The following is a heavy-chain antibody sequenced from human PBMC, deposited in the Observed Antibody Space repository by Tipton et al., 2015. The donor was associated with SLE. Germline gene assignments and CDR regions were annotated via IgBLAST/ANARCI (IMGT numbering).Heavy chain of an antibody. CDR2: IKTYNGDT. D-gene: IGHD3-10*01. V-gene: IGHV1-18*03. CDR3: ARDAVRGVMHWFDA. Sequence: QSGAEVKKPGASVKVSCKASGYTFTSYSISWVRQTPGQGLEWMGWIKTYNGDTNYSQKLHGRVTMTTVTSTTTAYMELRSLRSEDMAVYYCARDAVRGVMHWFDAWGHGTLVTVPS. CDR1: GYTFTSYS. J-gene: IGHJ5*01.